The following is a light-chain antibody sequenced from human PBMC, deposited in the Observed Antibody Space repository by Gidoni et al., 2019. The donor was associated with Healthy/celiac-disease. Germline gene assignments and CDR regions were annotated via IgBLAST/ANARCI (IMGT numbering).Light chain of an antibody. CDR2: DAS. CDR3: QQFNSYPQGS. Sequence: AIQLTQSPSSLSASVGDRVTITCRASQGISSALAWYQQKPGKAPKLLIYDASSLESGVPSRFSGSGSGTDYTLPISSLQPEDFATYYCQQFNSYPQGSFXQXTKLEIK. J-gene: IGKJ2*04. V-gene: IGKV1-13*02. CDR1: QGISSA.